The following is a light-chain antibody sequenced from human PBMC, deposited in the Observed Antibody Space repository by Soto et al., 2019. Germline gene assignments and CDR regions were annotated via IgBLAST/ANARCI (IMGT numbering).Light chain of an antibody. CDR1: SSDVGSYNL. CDR2: EGS. CDR3: CSHAGYGTWM. J-gene: IGLJ3*02. V-gene: IGLV2-23*01. Sequence: QSALTQPASVSGSPGQSITISCTGTSSDVGSYNLVSWYQQHPGTAPKLVMYEGSERPSGVSNRFSGSKSGNTASLTISGLQAEDGADYYCCSHAGYGTWMFGGGTRLTVL.